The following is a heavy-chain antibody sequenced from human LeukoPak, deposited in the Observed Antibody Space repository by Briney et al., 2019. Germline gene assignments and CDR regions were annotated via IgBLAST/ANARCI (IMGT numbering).Heavy chain of an antibody. CDR2: ISSSGSTI. D-gene: IGHD2-21*02. J-gene: IGHJ4*02. Sequence: PGGSLRLSCAASGFTFSDYYMSWIRQAPGKGLGWVSYISSSGSTIYYADSVKGRFTISRDNAKNSLYLQMNSLRAEDTAVYYCAREIQSDLQTLNFDYWGQGTLVTVSS. V-gene: IGHV3-11*01. CDR3: AREIQSDLQTLNFDY. CDR1: GFTFSDYY.